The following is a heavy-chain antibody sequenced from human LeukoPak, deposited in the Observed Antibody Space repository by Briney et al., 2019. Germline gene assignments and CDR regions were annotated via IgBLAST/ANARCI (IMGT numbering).Heavy chain of an antibody. Sequence: GASVKVSCKASGYTFTSYDINWVRQATGQGPEWRGWMNPNSGNTGYAQKFQGRVNMTRNTSISTAYMELSSLRSEDTAVYYCARGRGGRKTQNWFDPWGQGTLVTVSS. CDR2: MNPNSGNT. CDR3: ARGRGGRKTQNWFDP. CDR1: GYTFTSYD. D-gene: IGHD3-16*01. V-gene: IGHV1-8*01. J-gene: IGHJ5*02.